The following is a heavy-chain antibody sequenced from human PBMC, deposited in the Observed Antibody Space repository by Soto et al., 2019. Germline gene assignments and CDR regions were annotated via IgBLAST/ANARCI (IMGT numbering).Heavy chain of an antibody. CDR2: ISAYNGNT. J-gene: IGHJ6*02. CDR1: GYTFTSYG. D-gene: IGHD3-3*01. V-gene: IGHV1-18*04. CDR3: ARVRMARYYDFWGGYYPRPYYYYYGMDV. Sequence: ASVKVSCKASGYTFTSYGISWVRQAPGQGLEWMGWISAYNGNTNYAQKLQGRVTMTTDTSTSTAYMELRSLRSDDTAVYYCARVRMARYYDFWGGYYPRPYYYYYGMDVWGQGTAVTVSS.